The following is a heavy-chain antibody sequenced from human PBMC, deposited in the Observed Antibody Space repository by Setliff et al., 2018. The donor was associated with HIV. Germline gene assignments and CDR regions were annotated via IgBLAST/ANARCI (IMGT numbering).Heavy chain of an antibody. D-gene: IGHD2-2*01. CDR3: ARLDCSSSSGFVDY. CDR1: GGSISSNTYY. V-gene: IGHV4-39*07. J-gene: IGHJ4*02. Sequence: PSETLSLTCAVSGGSISSNTYYWGWIRQPPGKGLEWIGSIYYSGSTNYNPSLKSRVTISVDTSKNQFSLKLSSVTAADTAVYYCARLDCSSSSGFVDYWGQGMLVTVSS. CDR2: IYYSGST.